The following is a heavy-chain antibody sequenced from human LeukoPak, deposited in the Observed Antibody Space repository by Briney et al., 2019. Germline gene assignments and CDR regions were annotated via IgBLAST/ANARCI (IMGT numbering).Heavy chain of an antibody. V-gene: IGHV4-4*07. D-gene: IGHD6-6*01. CDR3: ARDIRTNAYSSSRGWANYYYTDV. CDR2: IYTSGST. J-gene: IGHJ6*03. CDR1: GGSISNYY. Sequence: SETLSLTCTVSGGSISNYYWSWIRQPAGKGLEWIGRIYTSGSTNYNPSLKSRVTMSVDTSKNQFSLKLSSATAADTAVYYCARDIRTNAYSSSRGWANYYYTDVWGKGTTVTVSS.